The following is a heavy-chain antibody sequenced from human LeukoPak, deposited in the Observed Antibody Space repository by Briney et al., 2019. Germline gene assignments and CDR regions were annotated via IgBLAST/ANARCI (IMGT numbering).Heavy chain of an antibody. CDR1: GGSISSNY. CDR3: AGHDYGDYAGSFDP. CDR2: IYYSGST. Sequence: SETLSLTCTVSGGSISSNYWSWIRQPPGKGLEWIGYIYYSGSTNYNPSLKSRVTISVDTSKNQFSLKLSSVTAADTAVYYCAGHDYGDYAGSFDPWGQGTLVTVSS. J-gene: IGHJ5*02. D-gene: IGHD4-17*01. V-gene: IGHV4-59*01.